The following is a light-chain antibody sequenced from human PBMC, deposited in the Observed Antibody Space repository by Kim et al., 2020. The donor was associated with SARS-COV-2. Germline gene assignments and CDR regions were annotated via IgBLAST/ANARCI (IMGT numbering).Light chain of an antibody. V-gene: IGLV3-1*01. CDR2: QDS. CDR1: KLGDKY. J-gene: IGLJ3*02. Sequence: SYELTQPPSVSVSPGQTASITCSGDKLGDKYACWYQQKPGQSPVLVIYQDSKRPSGIPERFSGSNSGNTATLTNSGTQAMDEADYYCQAWDSSRVFGGGTQLTVL. CDR3: QAWDSSRV.